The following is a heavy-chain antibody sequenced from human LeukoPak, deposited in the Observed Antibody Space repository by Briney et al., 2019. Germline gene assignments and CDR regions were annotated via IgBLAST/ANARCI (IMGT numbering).Heavy chain of an antibody. CDR2: INHSGST. V-gene: IGHV4-34*01. CDR3: AGARIRGWFDP. D-gene: IGHD3-3*02. J-gene: IGHJ5*02. Sequence: SETLSLTCAVYGGSFSGYYWSWIRQPPGKGLEWIGEINHSGSTNYNPSLKSRVTISVDTSKNQFTLKLSSVTAADTAVYYCAGARIRGWFDPWGQGTLVTVSS. CDR1: GGSFSGYY.